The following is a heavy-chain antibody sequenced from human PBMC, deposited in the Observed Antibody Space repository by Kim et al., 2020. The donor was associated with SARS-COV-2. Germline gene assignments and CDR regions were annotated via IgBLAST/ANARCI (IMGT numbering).Heavy chain of an antibody. V-gene: IGHV4-31*03. J-gene: IGHJ5*02. CDR3: AREDRFEGVVPAASLRGGFDP. Sequence: SETLSLTCTVSGGSISSGGYYWSWIRQHPGKGLEWIGYIYYSGSTYYNPSLKSRVTISVDTSKNQFFLKLSSVTAADTAVYYCAREDRFEGVVPAASLRGGFDPWGQGTLVTVSS. D-gene: IGHD2-2*01. CDR2: IYYSGST. CDR1: GGSISSGGYY.